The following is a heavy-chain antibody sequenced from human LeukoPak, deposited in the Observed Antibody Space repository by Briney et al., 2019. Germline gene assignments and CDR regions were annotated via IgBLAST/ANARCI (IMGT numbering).Heavy chain of an antibody. Sequence: PGGSLRLSCAASGFTFSSSWMHWVRQAPGKGLAWVSRINSDGSSTTYADSLKGRFTISRDNAKNTLYLQMNSLGAGDTAVYYCVRDLYSRFDLWGRGTLVTVSS. V-gene: IGHV3-74*01. CDR2: INSDGSST. J-gene: IGHJ4*02. CDR1: GFTFSSSW. D-gene: IGHD2-21*01. CDR3: VRDLYSRFDL.